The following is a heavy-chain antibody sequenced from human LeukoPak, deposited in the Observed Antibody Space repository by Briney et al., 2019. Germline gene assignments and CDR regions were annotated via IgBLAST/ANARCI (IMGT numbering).Heavy chain of an antibody. Sequence: GGSLRLSCAASGFTFSSYSMNWVRQAPGKGLEWVSSISSSSSYIYYADSVKGRFTISRDNAKNSLYLQMNSPRAEDTAVYYCARKQLAYFDYWGQGTLVTVSS. CDR1: GFTFSSYS. CDR2: ISSSSSYI. D-gene: IGHD6-13*01. V-gene: IGHV3-21*01. J-gene: IGHJ4*02. CDR3: ARKQLAYFDY.